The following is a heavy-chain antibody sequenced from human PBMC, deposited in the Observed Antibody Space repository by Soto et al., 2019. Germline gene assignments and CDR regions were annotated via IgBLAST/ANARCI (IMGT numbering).Heavy chain of an antibody. CDR3: ARGLYYYDSSGYYSFDF. CDR2: TYYRSKWYN. V-gene: IGHV6-1*01. CDR1: GDSVSSNSAG. D-gene: IGHD3-22*01. J-gene: IGHJ4*02. Sequence: PSQTLSLTCGISGDSVSSNSAGWNWIRQSPSRGLEWLGRTYYRSKWYNDYAVSVKSRITINPDTSKNQFSLQLNSVTPEDTAVYYCARGLYYYDSSGYYSFDFWGQGTLVTVSS.